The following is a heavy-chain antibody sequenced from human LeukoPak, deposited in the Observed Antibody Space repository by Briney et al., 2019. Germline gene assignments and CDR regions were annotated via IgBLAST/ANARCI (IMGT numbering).Heavy chain of an antibody. CDR3: ARDGGGLTYYFDY. J-gene: IGHJ4*02. CDR1: GGTFSSHA. Sequence: ASVKVSCKASGGTFSSHAVSWVRQAPGQGLEWIGGIIPSFGTANYAQKFQGRVTITADESTSTAYMELSSLRSEDTAVYYCARDGGGLTYYFDYWGQGTLVTVSS. V-gene: IGHV1-69*13. CDR2: IIPSFGTA. D-gene: IGHD5-24*01.